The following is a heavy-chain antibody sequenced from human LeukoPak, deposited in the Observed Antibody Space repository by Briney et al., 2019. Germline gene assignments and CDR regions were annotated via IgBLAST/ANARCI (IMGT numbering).Heavy chain of an antibody. CDR3: ARGYSSSFLLAPYYYMDV. D-gene: IGHD6-13*01. CDR2: INPNSGGT. J-gene: IGHJ6*03. Sequence: ASVKVSCKASGYTFTDYYMHWVRQAPGQGLEWMGWINPNSGGTNYAQKFQGRVTMTRDTSISTAYMELSRLRSDDTAVYYCARGYSSSFLLAPYYYMDVWGKGTTVTVSS. V-gene: IGHV1-2*02. CDR1: GYTFTDYY.